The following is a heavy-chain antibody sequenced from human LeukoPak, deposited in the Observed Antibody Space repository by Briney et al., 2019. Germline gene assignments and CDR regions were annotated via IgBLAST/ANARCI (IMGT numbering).Heavy chain of an antibody. V-gene: IGHV4-39*01. CDR1: GGSISSSSYY. D-gene: IGHD3-10*01. CDR3: ARLGEDAIDY. Sequence: SETLSLTCSVVSGGSISSSSYYWGWIRQPPGKGLEWIESFYYSGSTYYNPSLKSRVTISADTSKDQFSLKLSSVTAAETAVHYCARLGEDAIDYGGQGTLVTASS. J-gene: IGHJ4*02. CDR2: FYYSGST.